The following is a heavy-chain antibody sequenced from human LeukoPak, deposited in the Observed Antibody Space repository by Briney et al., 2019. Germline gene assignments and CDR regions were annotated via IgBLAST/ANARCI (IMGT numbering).Heavy chain of an antibody. CDR2: IYYSGST. Sequence: SQTLSLTCAVSGGSISSGGYSWSWIRQPPGKGLEWIGYIYYSGSTNYNPSLKSRVTISVDTSKNQFSLKLSSVTAADTAVYYCARHTPQGGYSDYWGQGTLVTVSS. D-gene: IGHD2-2*02. J-gene: IGHJ4*02. V-gene: IGHV4-30-4*07. CDR3: ARHTPQGGYSDY. CDR1: GGSISSGGYS.